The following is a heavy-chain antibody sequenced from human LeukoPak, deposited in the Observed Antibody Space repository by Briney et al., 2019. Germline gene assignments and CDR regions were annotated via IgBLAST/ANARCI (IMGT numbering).Heavy chain of an antibody. CDR3: ARVEAIESDCSSTSCYVGWFDP. D-gene: IGHD2-2*01. Sequence: SETLSLTCTVSGGSISSYYWSWIRQPPGKGLEWIGYIYYSGSTNYNPSLKSRVTISVDTSKNQFSLKLSSVTAADTAVYYCARVEAIESDCSSTSCYVGWFDPWGQGTLVTVSS. J-gene: IGHJ5*02. V-gene: IGHV4-59*01. CDR2: IYYSGST. CDR1: GGSISSYY.